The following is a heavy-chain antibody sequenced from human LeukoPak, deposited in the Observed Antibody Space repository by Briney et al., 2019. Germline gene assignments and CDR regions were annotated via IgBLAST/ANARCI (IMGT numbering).Heavy chain of an antibody. V-gene: IGHV1-2*02. CDR2: INPNSGGT. Sequence: ASVKVSCKASGYTFTGYYMHWVRQAPGQGLEWMGWINPNSGGTNYAQKFQGRVTMTRDTSISTAYMELSRLRSDDTAVYYCARVGRSGGSCYLYYFDYWGQGTLVTVSS. CDR1: GYTFTGYY. J-gene: IGHJ4*02. CDR3: ARVGRSGGSCYLYYFDY. D-gene: IGHD2-15*01.